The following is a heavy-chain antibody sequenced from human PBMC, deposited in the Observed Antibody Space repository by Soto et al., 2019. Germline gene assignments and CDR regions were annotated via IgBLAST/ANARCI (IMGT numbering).Heavy chain of an antibody. CDR1: GGSISSGGYY. CDR3: AAYCSGGSCDLDY. CDR2: IYYSGST. D-gene: IGHD2-15*01. V-gene: IGHV4-31*03. J-gene: IGHJ4*02. Sequence: QVQLQESGPGLVKPSQTLSLTCTVSGGSISSGGYYWSWIRQHPGKGLEWIGYIYYSGSTYYNPSLKGRVTQSVDTSKNQFSLKVSSMTAADTAVYYCAAYCSGGSCDLDYWGQGTLVTVSS.